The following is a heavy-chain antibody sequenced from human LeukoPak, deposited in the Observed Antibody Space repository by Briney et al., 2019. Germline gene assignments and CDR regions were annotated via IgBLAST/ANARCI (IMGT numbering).Heavy chain of an antibody. CDR1: GFPFRIYE. V-gene: IGHV3-48*03. D-gene: IGHD6-19*01. CDR3: ALLAVASDFDY. Sequence: PGGSLRLSCAVSGFPFRIYEMNWVRQAPWKGLEWVSNIGSSGTTIYYADSVKGRFSISRDNAKSSLYLQMNSLRVEDTVVYYCALLAVASDFDYWGQGALVTVSS. J-gene: IGHJ4*02. CDR2: IGSSGTTI.